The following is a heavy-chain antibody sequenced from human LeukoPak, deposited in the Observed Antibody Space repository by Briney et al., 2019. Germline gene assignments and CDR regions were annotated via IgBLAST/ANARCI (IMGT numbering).Heavy chain of an antibody. V-gene: IGHV4-39*07. CDR3: AREGAARNFDY. CDR1: GGSISSSSYY. D-gene: IGHD6-6*01. CDR2: IYYSGST. J-gene: IGHJ4*02. Sequence: PSETLSLTCTVSGGSISSSSYYWGWIRQPPGKGLEWIGSIYYSGSTYYNPSLKSRVTISVDTSKNQFSLKLSSVTAADTAVYYCAREGAARNFDYWGQGILVTVS.